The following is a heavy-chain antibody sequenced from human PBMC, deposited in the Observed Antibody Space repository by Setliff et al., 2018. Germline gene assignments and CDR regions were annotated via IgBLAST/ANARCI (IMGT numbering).Heavy chain of an antibody. J-gene: IGHJ3*01. CDR3: ARPLEESFGGVRDSDAFDV. D-gene: IGHD3-16*01. CDR2: IYYNGST. CDR1: GGSIRSSYYY. Sequence: SETLSLTCTVSGGSIRSSYYYWGWIRQPPGKGLEWIGSIYYNGSTHFNPSLKSRVAISVDTSKNLLSLGVNSVTATDTAVYYCARPLEESFGGVRDSDAFDVWG. V-gene: IGHV4-39*01.